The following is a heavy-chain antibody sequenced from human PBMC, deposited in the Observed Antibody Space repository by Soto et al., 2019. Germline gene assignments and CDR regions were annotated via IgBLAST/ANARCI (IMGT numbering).Heavy chain of an antibody. CDR3: AILNKAAGTDY. CDR2: IYYSGST. V-gene: IGHV4-59*08. Sequence: SETLCLTCTVSGGSISSYYWSWIRQPPGKGLEWIGYIYYSGSTNYNPSLKSRVTISLDTSKNQFSLKLSSVTAADTAVYYCAILNKAAGTDYWGQGTLVTVSS. D-gene: IGHD6-13*01. J-gene: IGHJ4*02. CDR1: GGSISSYY.